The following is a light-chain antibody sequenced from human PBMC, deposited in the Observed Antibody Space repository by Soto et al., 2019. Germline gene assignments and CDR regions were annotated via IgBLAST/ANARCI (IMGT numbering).Light chain of an antibody. CDR2: TGS. CDR1: QYIDKN. J-gene: IGKJ1*01. CDR3: QQTYTTPWT. Sequence: DIQMTQSPSSLSASVEDSVTITCRASQYIDKNLNWFQQKPGKAPNLLIFTGSNLQSGVPSRFSGSGSGTDFTLTINSLQPEDFAAYYCQQTYTTPWTFGRGTKVDIK. V-gene: IGKV1-39*01.